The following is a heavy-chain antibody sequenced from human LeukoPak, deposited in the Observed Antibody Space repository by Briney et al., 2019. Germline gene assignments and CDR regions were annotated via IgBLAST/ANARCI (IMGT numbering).Heavy chain of an antibody. Sequence: PSETLSLTCTVSGGSISSGSYYWSWIRQPAGKGLEWIGRIYTSGSTNYNPSLKSRVTISVDTSKNQFSLKLSSVTAADTAVYYCARGAAAGHIDYWGQGTLVTVSS. CDR3: ARGAAAGHIDY. CDR1: GGSISSGSYY. D-gene: IGHD6-13*01. V-gene: IGHV4-61*02. CDR2: IYTSGST. J-gene: IGHJ4*02.